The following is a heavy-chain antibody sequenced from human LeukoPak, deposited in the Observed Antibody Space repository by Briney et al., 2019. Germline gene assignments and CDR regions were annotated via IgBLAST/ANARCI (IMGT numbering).Heavy chain of an antibody. V-gene: IGHV3-30*04. J-gene: IGHJ6*03. D-gene: IGHD3-10*01. Sequence: GGSLRLSCAASGFTFSSYAMHWVRQAPGKGLEWVTVMSHDGNYKYYADPVKGRFTISRDNSKNTLYLQMNSLRAEDTAVYYCAKVYYYGSGSIRIYYYYYYMDVWGKGTTVTVSS. CDR1: GFTFSSYA. CDR3: AKVYYYGSGSIRIYYYYYYMDV. CDR2: MSHDGNYK.